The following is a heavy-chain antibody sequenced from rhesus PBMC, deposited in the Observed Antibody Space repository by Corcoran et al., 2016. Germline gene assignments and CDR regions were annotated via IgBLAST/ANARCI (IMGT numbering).Heavy chain of an antibody. CDR2: IYGSSTST. CDR1: GGSISDSYR. D-gene: IGHD3-3*01. Sequence: QVQLQESGPGVVKPSETLSLTCAVSGGSISDSYRWSWIRQPPGKGLAWIGYIYGSSTSTNYNPSLKSRVTISKDTSKNQFSLKLSSVTAADTAVYYCARERGYNIWTGSGYWGQGVLVTVSS. J-gene: IGHJ4*01. V-gene: IGHV4S10*01. CDR3: ARERGYNIWTGSGY.